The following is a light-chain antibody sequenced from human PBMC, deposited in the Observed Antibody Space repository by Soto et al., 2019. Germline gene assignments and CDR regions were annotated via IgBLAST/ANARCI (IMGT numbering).Light chain of an antibody. Sequence: EIVLTQSPGTLSLSPGERATLSCGASQSVTNNYLAWYQHKPGQAPRLLIYSASTRATGIPDRFSGSGSGTDFALTFTRLEPEDFAVYYCQQYGNTLRTFGQGTKLEIK. J-gene: IGKJ2*01. CDR3: QQYGNTLRT. CDR1: QSVTNNY. CDR2: SAS. V-gene: IGKV3-20*01.